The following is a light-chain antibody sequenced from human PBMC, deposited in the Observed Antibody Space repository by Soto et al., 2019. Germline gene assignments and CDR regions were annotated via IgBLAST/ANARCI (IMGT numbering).Light chain of an antibody. CDR2: DAS. CDR1: QSVHND. V-gene: IGKV3-15*01. CDR3: QQYTNWPPLS. J-gene: IGKJ4*01. Sequence: EIVMTQSPATLSVSPGEGATLSCRASQSVHNDLAWYQQKPGQAPRLLIYDASTRATGIPARFSGSGSGTAFTLTISNLQSEDFAVYYCQQYTNWPPLSFGGGTKVEI.